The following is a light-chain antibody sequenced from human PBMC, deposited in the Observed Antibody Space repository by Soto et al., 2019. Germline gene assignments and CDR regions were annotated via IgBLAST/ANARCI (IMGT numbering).Light chain of an antibody. CDR2: DVS. CDR1: HSVSSNY. Sequence: EIVLTQSPGTLSSSPGERATLSYRSSHSVSSNYLAWYQQKPGQAPRLLIYDVSSRATGIPDRFSGSGSGTDFTLTISRLEPVDFAVYYCQQYGISPTFGQGTKVEIK. V-gene: IGKV3-20*01. CDR3: QQYGISPT. J-gene: IGKJ1*01.